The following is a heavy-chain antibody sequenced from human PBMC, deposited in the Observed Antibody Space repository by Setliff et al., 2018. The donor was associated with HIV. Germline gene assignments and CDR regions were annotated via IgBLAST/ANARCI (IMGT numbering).Heavy chain of an antibody. Sequence: SETLSLTCDVYGGSLSGYYWSWIRQSPGKGLEWIGEINDSGDTNYSPSLKGRFNISLDTSKNHFSLRLKSVTAADTAVFYCARRTSFVGGAVAGNYDNWGQGTPVTVSS. J-gene: IGHJ4*02. CDR2: INDSGDT. V-gene: IGHV4-34*01. CDR3: ARRTSFVGGAVAGNYDN. CDR1: GGSLSGYY. D-gene: IGHD6-19*01.